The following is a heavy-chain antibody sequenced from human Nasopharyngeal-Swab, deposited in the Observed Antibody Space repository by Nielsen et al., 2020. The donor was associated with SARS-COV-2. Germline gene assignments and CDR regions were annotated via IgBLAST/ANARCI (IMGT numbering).Heavy chain of an antibody. Sequence: GESLKISCASSGFTFSSYVMHWVREAPGKGLEWVSFIRYDGSNKYYADSVKGRFTISRDNSKNTLYLQMNSLRAEDTAVYYCAKDAGGYSSSWGQGTLVTVSS. J-gene: IGHJ4*02. V-gene: IGHV3-30*02. CDR3: AKDAGGYSSS. CDR1: GFTFSSYV. CDR2: IRYDGSNK. D-gene: IGHD6-13*01.